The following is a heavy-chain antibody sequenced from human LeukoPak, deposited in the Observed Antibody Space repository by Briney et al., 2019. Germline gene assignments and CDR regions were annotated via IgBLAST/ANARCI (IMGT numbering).Heavy chain of an antibody. D-gene: IGHD2-15*01. Sequence: SETLSLTCTVSGGSISSGDYYWSWIRQPPGKGLEWIGYIYYSGSTYYNPSLKSRVTISVDTSKNQFSLKLSSVTAADTAVYYCAREDRWELRAFDIWGQGTMVTVSS. J-gene: IGHJ3*02. CDR3: AREDRWELRAFDI. V-gene: IGHV4-30-4*01. CDR2: IYYSGST. CDR1: GGSISSGDYY.